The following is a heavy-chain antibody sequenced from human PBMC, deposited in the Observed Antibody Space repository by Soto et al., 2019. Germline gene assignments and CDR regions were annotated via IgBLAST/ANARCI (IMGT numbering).Heavy chain of an antibody. J-gene: IGHJ4*02. CDR1: GYSFTSYW. CDR2: IYPGDSET. Sequence: PGESLKISCKGSGYSFTSYWIAWVRQMPGKGLEWMGIIYPGDSETRYSPSFEGRVTISVDTSINTAYVQWSSLQASDTAIYYCARRVGTWPFHFDYWGQGTLVTVSS. V-gene: IGHV5-51*01. CDR3: ARRVGTWPFHFDY.